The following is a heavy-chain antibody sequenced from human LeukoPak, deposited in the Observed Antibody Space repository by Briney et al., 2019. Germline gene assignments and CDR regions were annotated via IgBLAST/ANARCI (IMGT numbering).Heavy chain of an antibody. J-gene: IGHJ5*02. D-gene: IGHD2-2*01. CDR2: ISYDGSNK. V-gene: IGHV3-30*18. CDR3: AKVGIPAATRSWFDP. CDR1: GFTFSSYG. Sequence: PGRSLRLSCAASGFTFSSYGMHWVRQAPGKGLEWVAVISYDGSNKYYADSVKGRFTISRDNSKNTLYLQMNSLRAEDTAVYYCAKVGIPAATRSWFDPRGQGTLVTVSS.